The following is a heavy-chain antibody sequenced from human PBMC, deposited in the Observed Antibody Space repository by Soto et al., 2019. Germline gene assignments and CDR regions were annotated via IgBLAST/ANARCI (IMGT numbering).Heavy chain of an antibody. D-gene: IGHD4-17*01. CDR3: ARLWGYGDYGEMGY. V-gene: IGHV1-18*01. J-gene: IGHJ4*02. CDR1: GYTFTIYG. CDR2: ISAYNGNT. Sequence: QVQLVQSGAEVKKPGASVKVSCKASGYTFTIYGISWVRQAPGQGLEWMGWISAYNGNTNYAQKLQGRVTMTTDTSTRTAYMELRSLRSDDTAVYYWARLWGYGDYGEMGYWGQGTLVTVSS.